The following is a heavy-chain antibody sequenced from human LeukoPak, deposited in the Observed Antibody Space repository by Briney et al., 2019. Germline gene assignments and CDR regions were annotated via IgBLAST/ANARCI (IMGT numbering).Heavy chain of an antibody. CDR3: ASARWSLYYFAS. J-gene: IGHJ4*02. CDR1: GFTFSSYW. D-gene: IGHD4-23*01. CDR2: INSDGSST. V-gene: IGHV3-74*01. Sequence: GGSLRLSCAASGFTFSSYWMHWVRQAPGKGLVWVSRINSDGSSTSYADSVKGRFTISRDNAKNTLYLQMNSLRAEDTAVYYCASARWSLYYFASWGQGTLVTVSS.